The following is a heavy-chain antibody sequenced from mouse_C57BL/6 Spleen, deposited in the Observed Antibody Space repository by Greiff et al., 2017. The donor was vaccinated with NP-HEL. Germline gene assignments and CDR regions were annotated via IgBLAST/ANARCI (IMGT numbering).Heavy chain of an antibody. J-gene: IGHJ2*01. CDR2: INPGSGGT. D-gene: IGHD4-1*01. V-gene: IGHV1-54*01. CDR3: ARGTGYFDY. CDR1: GYAFTNYL. Sequence: QVQLQQSGAELVRPETSVKVSCKASGYAFTNYLIEWVKQRPGQGLEWIGVINPGSGGTNYNEKFKGKATLTADKSSSTAYMQLSSLTSEDSAVYFCARGTGYFDYWGQGTTLTVSS.